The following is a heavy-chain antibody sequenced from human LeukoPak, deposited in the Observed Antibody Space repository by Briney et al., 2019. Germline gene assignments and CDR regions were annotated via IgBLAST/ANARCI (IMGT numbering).Heavy chain of an antibody. D-gene: IGHD3-22*01. Sequence: GASVKVSCKASGGTFSSYDISWVRQAPGQGLEWMGGIIPIFGTANYAQKFQGRVTITADESTSTAYMELSSLRSEDTAVYYCASGTYYYDSSGYYLYDYWGQGTLVTVSS. J-gene: IGHJ4*02. CDR2: IIPIFGTA. CDR3: ASGTYYYDSSGYYLYDY. CDR1: GGTFSSYD. V-gene: IGHV1-69*13.